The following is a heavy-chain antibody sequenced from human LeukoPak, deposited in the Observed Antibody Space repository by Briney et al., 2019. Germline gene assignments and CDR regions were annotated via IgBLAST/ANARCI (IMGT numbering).Heavy chain of an antibody. CDR1: GYTFTNNY. Sequence: GASVKVSCKASGYTFTNNYMHWVRQAPGQGLEWMGITNPSGDNTWYAQKFQGRVTMTRDMATSTDYMEVSSLKSEDTAVYYCARDNSQGDSAWWFDPWGQGTLVTVSS. D-gene: IGHD1-26*01. CDR3: ARDNSQGDSAWWFDP. CDR2: TNPSGDNT. V-gene: IGHV1-46*01. J-gene: IGHJ5*02.